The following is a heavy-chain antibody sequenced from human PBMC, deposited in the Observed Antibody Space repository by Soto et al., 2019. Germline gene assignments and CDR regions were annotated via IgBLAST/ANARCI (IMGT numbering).Heavy chain of an antibody. Sequence: GGSLRLSCAASGFTFSSYAMSWVRQAPGKGLEWVAVISYDGSNKYYADSVKGRFTISRDNSKNTLYLQMNSLRAEDTAVYYCAKGFDFWSGYRPVGVDYWGQGTLVTVSS. CDR3: AKGFDFWSGYRPVGVDY. V-gene: IGHV3-30*18. D-gene: IGHD3-3*01. CDR2: ISYDGSNK. CDR1: GFTFSSYA. J-gene: IGHJ4*02.